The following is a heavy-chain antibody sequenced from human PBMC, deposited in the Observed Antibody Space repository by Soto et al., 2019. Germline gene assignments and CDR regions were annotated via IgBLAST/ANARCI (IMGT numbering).Heavy chain of an antibody. CDR2: IYHSGST. J-gene: IGHJ5*02. V-gene: IGHV4-59*01. CDR3: AKEAGGSWVDP. CDR1: GGSITSFY. D-gene: IGHD3-16*01. Sequence: QLQLQESGPGLVKPSETLSLTCTVSGGSITSFYWSWIRQFPGKGLEWIGFIYHSGSTNYNPSLKSRVTMSIDTSKNQFSLRLSSLTAADTAVYYCAKEAGGSWVDPWGQGTPVTVSS.